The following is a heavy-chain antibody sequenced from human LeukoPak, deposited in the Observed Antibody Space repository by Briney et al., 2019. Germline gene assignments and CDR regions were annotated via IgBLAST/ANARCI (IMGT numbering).Heavy chain of an antibody. CDR1: GGSISSYY. J-gene: IGHJ2*01. CDR3: ASIGDYHWYFDL. D-gene: IGHD4-17*01. CDR2: IYYSGST. Sequence: SETLSLTCTVSGGSISSYYWSWIRQPPGRGLEWIGYIYYSGSTNYNPSLKSRVTISVDTSKNQFSLKLSSVTAADTAVYYCASIGDYHWYFDLWGRGTLVTVSS. V-gene: IGHV4-59*08.